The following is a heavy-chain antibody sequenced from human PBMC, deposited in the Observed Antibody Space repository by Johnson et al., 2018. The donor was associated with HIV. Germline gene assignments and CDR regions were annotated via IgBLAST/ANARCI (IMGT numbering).Heavy chain of an antibody. CDR2: INWNGGST. CDR3: ARVWSGSYYSNAFDI. CDR1: GFTFDDYG. J-gene: IGHJ3*02. Sequence: VQLVESGGGVVRPVGSLRLSCAASGFTFDDYGMNWVRQAPGKGLEWVSGINWNGGSTGYADSVKGRFTISRDDAKNSLYLQMNSLRAEDTALYYCARVWSGSYYSNAFDIWGQGTMVTVSS. V-gene: IGHV3-20*04. D-gene: IGHD1-26*01.